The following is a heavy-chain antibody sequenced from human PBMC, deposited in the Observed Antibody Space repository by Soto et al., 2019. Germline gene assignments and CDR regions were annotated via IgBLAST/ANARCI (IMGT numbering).Heavy chain of an antibody. Sequence: EVQLVESGGGLVQPGGSLRLSCAASGFNFTSYWMSWVRQAPGKGLEWVANIKQDGSSKYYGDSVKGRFTVSRDNAKSSIYLQMDSLREDDTAVYRCARLRFILFERDFDFWGQGILVTVSS. V-gene: IGHV3-7*05. CDR3: ARLRFILFERDFDF. CDR1: GFNFTSYW. D-gene: IGHD2-15*01. CDR2: IKQDGSSK. J-gene: IGHJ4*02.